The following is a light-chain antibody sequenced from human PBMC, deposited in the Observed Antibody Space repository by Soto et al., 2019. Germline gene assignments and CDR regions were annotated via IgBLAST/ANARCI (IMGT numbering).Light chain of an antibody. V-gene: IGKV3-15*01. CDR2: GAS. CDR3: QQYSNWPRT. CDR1: QSISNN. J-gene: IGKJ1*01. Sequence: EIVMTQSPATLSVYPGERATLSCRAGQSISNNLAWYQQKPGQAPRLLIYGASTRATGIPARFTGSGSGTEFTLTISSLQSEDFAVYYCQQYSNWPRTFGQGTRWIS.